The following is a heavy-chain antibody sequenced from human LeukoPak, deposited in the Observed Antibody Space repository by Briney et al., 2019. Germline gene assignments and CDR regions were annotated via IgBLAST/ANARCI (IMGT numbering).Heavy chain of an antibody. V-gene: IGHV1-69*13. J-gene: IGHJ4*02. CDR2: IIPIFGTA. Sequence: SVKVSCKASGGTFSSYAISWVRQAPGQGLEWMGGIIPIFGTANYAQKFQGRVTITADESTSTAYMELSSLRSEDTAVYYCARDTVVVPAAIYSFDHWGQGTLVTVSS. CDR1: GGTFSSYA. D-gene: IGHD2-2*02. CDR3: ARDTVVVPAAIYSFDH.